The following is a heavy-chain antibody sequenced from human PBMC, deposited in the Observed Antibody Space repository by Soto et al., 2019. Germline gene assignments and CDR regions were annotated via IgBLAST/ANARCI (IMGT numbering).Heavy chain of an antibody. CDR1: GGTLSSYT. D-gene: IGHD1-26*01. Sequence: QVQLVQSGAEVKKPGSSVKVSCKASGGTLSSYTISWVRQAPGQGLEWMGRIIPILGIANYAQKFQGRVTITADKSTSTAYMELSSLRPEDTAVYYCARDRGSGSRIIDYWGQGTLVTVSS. J-gene: IGHJ4*02. CDR2: IIPILGIA. V-gene: IGHV1-69*08. CDR3: ARDRGSGSRIIDY.